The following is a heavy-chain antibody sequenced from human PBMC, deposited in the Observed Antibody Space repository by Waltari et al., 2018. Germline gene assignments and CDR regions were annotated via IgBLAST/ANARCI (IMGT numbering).Heavy chain of an antibody. D-gene: IGHD6-19*01. Sequence: QVQLQQLGAGLLKPAETLCLTCAVYGGSFSGYYWSWLRQPPGKGLEWIGEINHSGSTNYNPSLKSRVTISVDTSKNQFSLKLSSVTAADTAVYYCARVLKQWGFHYWGQGTLVTVSS. CDR2: INHSGST. CDR3: ARVLKQWGFHY. CDR1: GGSFSGYY. J-gene: IGHJ4*02. V-gene: IGHV4-34*01.